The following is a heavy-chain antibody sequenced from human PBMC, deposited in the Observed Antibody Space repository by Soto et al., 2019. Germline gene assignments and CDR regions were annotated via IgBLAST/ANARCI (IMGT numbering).Heavy chain of an antibody. J-gene: IGHJ4*02. D-gene: IGHD3-9*01. CDR2: ISYDGSNK. Sequence: QVQLVESGGGVVQPGRSLRLSCAASGFTFSSYGMHWVRQAPGKGLEWVAVISYDGSNKYYADSVKGRFTISRDNSKNTLYLQMNSLRAEDTAVYYCANEGVLRYFDWLPRYFDYWGQGTLVTVSS. V-gene: IGHV3-30*18. CDR1: GFTFSSYG. CDR3: ANEGVLRYFDWLPRYFDY.